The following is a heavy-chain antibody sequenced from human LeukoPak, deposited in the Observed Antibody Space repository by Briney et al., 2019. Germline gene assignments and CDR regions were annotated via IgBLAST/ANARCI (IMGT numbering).Heavy chain of an antibody. CDR2: THDHGST. CDR3: ARLQAHRPLDY. CDR1: GGSVSSSGHF. D-gene: IGHD2-15*01. Sequence: SETLSLTCTVSGGSVSSSGHFWNWVRQTPGKGLEWIGYTHDHGSTNYNPSLKSRVTISVDTSNNQFSLRLSSVTAADTAIYFFARLQAHRPLDYWGQGTLVTVSS. J-gene: IGHJ4*02. V-gene: IGHV4-61*08.